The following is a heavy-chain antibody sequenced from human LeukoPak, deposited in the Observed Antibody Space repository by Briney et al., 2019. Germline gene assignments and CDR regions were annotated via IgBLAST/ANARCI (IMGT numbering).Heavy chain of an antibody. CDR2: INHSGST. CDR3: ARGRDPNPKYYCYGMDV. D-gene: IGHD1-14*01. J-gene: IGHJ6*02. V-gene: IGHV4-34*01. Sequence: TSETLSLTCAVYGGSFSGYYWSWIRQPPGKGLEWIGEINHSGSTNYNPSLKSRVTISVDTSKNQFSLKLSSVTAADTAVYYCARGRDPNPKYYCYGMDVWGQGTTVTVSS. CDR1: GGSFSGYY.